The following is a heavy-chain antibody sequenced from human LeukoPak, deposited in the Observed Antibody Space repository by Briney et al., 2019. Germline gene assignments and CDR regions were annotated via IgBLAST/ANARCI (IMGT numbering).Heavy chain of an antibody. CDR2: ISGSGGST. CDR1: GFTFSSYA. Sequence: GRSLRLSCAASGFTFSSYAMYWVRQAPGKGLEWVSGISGSGGSTYYADSVKGRFTVSRDNSKNTLFLQMNSLRAEDTAVYYCAKDFLTVTAGWDYWGQGTLVTVSS. J-gene: IGHJ4*02. CDR3: AKDFLTVTAGWDY. V-gene: IGHV3-23*01. D-gene: IGHD6-25*01.